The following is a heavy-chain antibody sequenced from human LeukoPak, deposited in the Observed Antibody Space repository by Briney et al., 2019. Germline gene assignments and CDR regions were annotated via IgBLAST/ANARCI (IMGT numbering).Heavy chain of an antibody. V-gene: IGHV4-39*07. CDR2: IYYSGYT. J-gene: IGHJ4*02. Sequence: TSETLSLTCTVSGGSISNRSHFWGWIRQTPGKGLEWFGGIYYSGYTYYNPSLKSRVTISVDTSKNQFSLRLNSVTAADTAVYYCARDSAPNLLAYFDYWGQGILVTVSS. CDR1: GGSISNRSHF. CDR3: ARDSAPNLLAYFDY. D-gene: IGHD2/OR15-2a*01.